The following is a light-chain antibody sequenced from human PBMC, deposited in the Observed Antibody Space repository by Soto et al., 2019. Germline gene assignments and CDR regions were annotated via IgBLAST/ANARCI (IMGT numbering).Light chain of an antibody. CDR2: GAS. Sequence: EIVLTQSPGTLSLSPGERATLSCRASQSVSSSYLAWYQQKPGQAPRLLIYGASSRATGIPDRFSGSGSGTDFTLTISRLEPEDFAVYYCHRALTFGGGTKVEIK. J-gene: IGKJ4*01. CDR3: HRALT. CDR1: QSVSSSY. V-gene: IGKV3-20*01.